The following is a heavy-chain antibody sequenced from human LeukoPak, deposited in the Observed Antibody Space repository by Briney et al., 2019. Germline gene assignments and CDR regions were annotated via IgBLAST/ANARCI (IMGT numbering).Heavy chain of an antibody. V-gene: IGHV3-73*01. D-gene: IGHD3-10*01. Sequence: PGGSLRLSCAASGFTFSGSAMHWVRQASGKGLEWVGRIRSKANSYATAYAASVKGRLTISRDDSKNTAYLQMNSLKTEDTAVYYCAGDLISGSGSLGYWGQGTLVTVSS. CDR1: GFTFSGSA. CDR3: AGDLISGSGSLGY. J-gene: IGHJ4*02. CDR2: IRSKANSYAT.